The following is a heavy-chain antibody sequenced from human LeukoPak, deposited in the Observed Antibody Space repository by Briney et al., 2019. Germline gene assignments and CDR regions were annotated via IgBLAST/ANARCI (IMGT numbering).Heavy chain of an antibody. CDR3: ARDGSGVDY. J-gene: IGHJ4*02. CDR2: INSDGSSA. D-gene: IGHD1-26*01. V-gene: IGHV3-74*01. Sequence: GGSLRLSGAASGFAFSSYWMHWVRQAPGKGLVWVSRINSDGSSATYADSVKGRFTISRDNAKNTLNLQMNSLRAEDTAVYYCARDGSGVDYWGQGTLVTVSS. CDR1: GFAFSSYW.